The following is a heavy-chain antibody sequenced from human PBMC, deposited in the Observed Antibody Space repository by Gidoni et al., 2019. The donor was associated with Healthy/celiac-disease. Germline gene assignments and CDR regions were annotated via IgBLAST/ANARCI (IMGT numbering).Heavy chain of an antibody. Sequence: QVQLQESGPGLVKPSQTLSLTCTVSGGSISSGGYYWSWIRQHPGKGLEWIGYIYYSGSTYYNPSLKSRVTISVDTSKNQFSLKLSSVTAADTAVYYCARVNRGIYGGNLISGNWYFDLWGRGTLVTVSS. J-gene: IGHJ2*01. V-gene: IGHV4-31*03. D-gene: IGHD4-17*01. CDR1: GGSISSGGYY. CDR2: IYYSGST. CDR3: ARVNRGIYGGNLISGNWYFDL.